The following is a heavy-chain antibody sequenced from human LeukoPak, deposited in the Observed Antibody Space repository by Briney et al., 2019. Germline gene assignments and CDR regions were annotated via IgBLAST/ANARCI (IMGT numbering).Heavy chain of an antibody. CDR3: ARVPPDYDILTGHNWFDP. CDR2: IIPTFGTA. CDR1: ACTFSSYA. Sequence: GSSVTVSCKSSACTFSSYAISWVRQAPGQGLEWMGGIIPTFGTATYAQKFQGRVTITADESTSTAYMALSSLRSEDTAVYYCARVPPDYDILTGHNWFDPWGQGTLVTVSS. D-gene: IGHD3-9*01. V-gene: IGHV1-69*01. J-gene: IGHJ5*02.